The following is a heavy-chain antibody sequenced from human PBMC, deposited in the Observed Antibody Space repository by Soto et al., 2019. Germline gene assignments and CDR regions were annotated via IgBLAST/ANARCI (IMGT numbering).Heavy chain of an antibody. CDR3: AKTGSGWDAFDI. J-gene: IGHJ3*02. Sequence: GESLKISCKGSGYSFSSYWIAWVRQMPGRGLEWMGIIFPGDSDTSYSPSFQGQVTISADKSISTAYLQWSSLKASDTAMYYCAKTGSGWDAFDIWGQGTMVTVSS. V-gene: IGHV5-51*01. CDR2: IFPGDSDT. D-gene: IGHD6-19*01. CDR1: GYSFSSYW.